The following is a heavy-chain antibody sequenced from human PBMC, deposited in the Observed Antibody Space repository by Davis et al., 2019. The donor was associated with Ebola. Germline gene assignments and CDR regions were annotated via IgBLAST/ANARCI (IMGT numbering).Heavy chain of an antibody. J-gene: IGHJ4*02. CDR3: AKDRGYCGGDCHYFDY. CDR2: ISTSSSSI. D-gene: IGHD2-21*01. Sequence: GESLKISCAGSGFTFSNYRLNWVRQAPGKGLEWVSSISTSSSSIYYRDSVKGRFTISRDSSKNTLYLQMNSLRAEDTAVYYCAKDRGYCGGDCHYFDYWGQGTLVTVSS. V-gene: IGHV3-21*04. CDR1: GFTFSNYR.